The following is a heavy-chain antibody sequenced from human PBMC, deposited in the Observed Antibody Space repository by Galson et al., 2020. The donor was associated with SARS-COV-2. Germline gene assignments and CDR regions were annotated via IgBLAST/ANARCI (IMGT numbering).Heavy chain of an antibody. CDR3: VRIKDTKPFLFDN. V-gene: IGHV4-38-2*01. CDR2: IYHSGST. CDR1: GFSITTSYY. J-gene: IGHJ4*02. Sequence: SETLSLTCDVPGFSITTSYYWGWIRQPPGQGLEWLGNIYHSGSTAYNPSLKSRVVISIDTSKNKFSLNLFSVSDADTAIYYCVRIKDTKPFLFDNWGQGTLVTVSS.